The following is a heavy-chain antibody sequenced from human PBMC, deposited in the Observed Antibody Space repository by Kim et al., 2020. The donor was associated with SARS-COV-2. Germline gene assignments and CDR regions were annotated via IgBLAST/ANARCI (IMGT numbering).Heavy chain of an antibody. J-gene: IGHJ6*01. V-gene: IGHV3-23*01. Sequence: GGSLRLSCAASGFTFSSYAMSWVRQAPGKGLEWVSAISGSGGSTYYADSVKGRFTISRDNSKNTLYRKMNSLRAEDTAIYYCAKVIAGAGTGWTRYYYYGMDVWGQGTTVTVSS. CDR2: ISGSGGST. D-gene: IGHD6-19*01. CDR3: AKVIAGAGTGWTRYYYYGMDV. CDR1: GFTFSSYA.